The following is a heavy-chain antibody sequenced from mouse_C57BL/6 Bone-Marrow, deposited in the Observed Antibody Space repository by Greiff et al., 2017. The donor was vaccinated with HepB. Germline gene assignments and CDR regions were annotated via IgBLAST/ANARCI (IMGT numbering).Heavy chain of an antibody. Sequence: VQLQQSGAELVRPGASVKLSCTASGFNIKDDYMHWVKQRPEQGLEWIGWIDPENGDTEYASKFQGKATITADTSSNTAYLQLSSLTSEDTAVYYCARRGGTSPPYAMDYWGQGTSVTVSS. D-gene: IGHD1-1*01. CDR3: ARRGGTSPPYAMDY. V-gene: IGHV14-4*01. CDR1: GFNIKDDY. J-gene: IGHJ4*01. CDR2: IDPENGDT.